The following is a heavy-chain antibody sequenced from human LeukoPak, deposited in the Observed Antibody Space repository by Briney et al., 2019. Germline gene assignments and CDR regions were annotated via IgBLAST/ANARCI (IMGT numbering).Heavy chain of an antibody. V-gene: IGHV5-51*01. Sequence: GESLKISCKGSGYSFINHWIDWVRQMPGKGLEWVGIIYPGDSDTRYSPSFQGQVTISADKSISTAYLQWSSLRASDTAMYYCARRSGAPRGPLHYFDYWGQGTLVTVSS. J-gene: IGHJ4*02. CDR3: ARRSGAPRGPLHYFDY. CDR1: GYSFINHW. CDR2: IYPGDSDT. D-gene: IGHD3-10*01.